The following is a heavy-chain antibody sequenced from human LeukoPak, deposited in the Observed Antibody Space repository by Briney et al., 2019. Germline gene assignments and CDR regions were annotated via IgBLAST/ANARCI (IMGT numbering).Heavy chain of an antibody. CDR3: ARAVGWFYYYYMDV. CDR2: INHSGST. D-gene: IGHD3-10*01. V-gene: IGHV4-34*01. Sequence: SETLSLTCAVYGGSFSGYYWSWIRQPPGKGLEWIGEINHSGSTNYNPSLKSRVTISVDTSKNQFSLKLSSVTAADTAVYYCARAVGWFYYYYMDVWDKGTTVTVSS. CDR1: GGSFSGYY. J-gene: IGHJ6*03.